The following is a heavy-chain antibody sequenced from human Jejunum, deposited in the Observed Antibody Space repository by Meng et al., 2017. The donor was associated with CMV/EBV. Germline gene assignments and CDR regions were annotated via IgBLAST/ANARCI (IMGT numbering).Heavy chain of an antibody. Sequence: GFPFTTFNIGWVRQAPGMGLEWVSSISGSSSSIYYGDSVKGRFTISRDYAKKSVYLQMNSLRAEDTAVYFCARDYSEGTSPYYFDYWGQGMLVTVSS. CDR2: ISGSSSSI. D-gene: IGHD1-14*01. CDR3: ARDYSEGTSPYYFDY. J-gene: IGHJ4*02. V-gene: IGHV3-21*01. CDR1: GFPFTTFN.